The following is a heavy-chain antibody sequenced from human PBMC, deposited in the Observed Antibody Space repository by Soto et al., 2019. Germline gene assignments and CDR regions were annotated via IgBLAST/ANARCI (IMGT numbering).Heavy chain of an antibody. Sequence: ASVKVSCKASGYTFTSYDINWVRQATGQGLEWMGWMNPNSGNTGYAQKFQGRVTMTRNTSISTAYMELSSLRSEDTAVYYCARDVIAPPNYFDPWGQGTLVTAPQ. CDR2: MNPNSGNT. CDR1: GYTFTSYD. CDR3: ARDVIAPPNYFDP. J-gene: IGHJ5*02. V-gene: IGHV1-8*01. D-gene: IGHD4-4*01.